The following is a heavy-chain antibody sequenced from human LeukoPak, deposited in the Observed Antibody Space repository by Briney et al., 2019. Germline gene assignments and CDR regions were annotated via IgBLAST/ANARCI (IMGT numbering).Heavy chain of an antibody. J-gene: IGHJ4*02. CDR2: IYYRGST. CDR1: GGSISSNNYY. CDR3: ARQNPGYSSSRPFDY. D-gene: IGHD6-13*01. V-gene: IGHV4-39*01. Sequence: SETLSLTCTVSGGSISSNNYYWGWIRQPPGEGLEWIGSIYYRGSTFYNPSLKSRVTISVDTSKNQISLKLNSVTAADTAVYYCARQNPGYSSSRPFDYWGQGTLVTVSS.